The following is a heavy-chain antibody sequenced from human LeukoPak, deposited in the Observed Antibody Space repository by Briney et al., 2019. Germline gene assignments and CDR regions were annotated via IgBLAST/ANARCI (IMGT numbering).Heavy chain of an antibody. Sequence: GGSLRLSCATSGFTFSSYWMNWVRQAPGKGLEWVANIQQDGSEKYYVDSVKGRFTISRDNAKNSLYLQMNSLRAEDTAVYYCARARDSSSWFSSDYWGQGTLVTVSS. D-gene: IGHD6-13*01. V-gene: IGHV3-7*04. CDR2: IQQDGSEK. CDR1: GFTFSSYW. J-gene: IGHJ4*02. CDR3: ARARDSSSWFSSDY.